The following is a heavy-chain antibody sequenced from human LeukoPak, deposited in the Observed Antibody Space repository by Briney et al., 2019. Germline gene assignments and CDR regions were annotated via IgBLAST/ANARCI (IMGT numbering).Heavy chain of an antibody. CDR1: GFTFSDYS. CDR2: ISYDGRIN. J-gene: IGHJ4*02. V-gene: IGHV3-30*03. D-gene: IGHD2-15*01. CDR3: ARDRRYCSGGSCYFDYFFDY. Sequence: GGSLRLSCAASGFTFSDYSMNWVRQAPGKGLEWVAVISYDGRINFYAASVKGRFTISRDNSKNTLYLQMNSLKPEDTALYFCARDRRYCSGGSCYFDYFFDYWGQGTLVTVSS.